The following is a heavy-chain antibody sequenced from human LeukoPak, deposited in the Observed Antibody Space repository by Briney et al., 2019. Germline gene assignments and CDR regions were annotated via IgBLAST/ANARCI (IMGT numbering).Heavy chain of an antibody. J-gene: IGHJ6*03. CDR3: SRARLAAAGPRRYSYYSSLDV. V-gene: IGHV4-34*01. Sequence: PSETLSLTCAVYGGSFSGYYWSWIRQPPGKGLEWIGEINHSGSTNYNPSLKSRVTISVDTSKNQFSLKLSSVTASDTAVYYCSRARLAAAGPRRYSYYSSLDVWGKGTTVTVSS. CDR2: INHSGST. CDR1: GGSFSGYY. D-gene: IGHD6-13*01.